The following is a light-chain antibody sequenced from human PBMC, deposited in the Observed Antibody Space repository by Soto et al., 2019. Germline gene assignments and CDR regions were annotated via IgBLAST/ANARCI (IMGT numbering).Light chain of an antibody. Sequence: EIVLTQSPGTLSLSPGERATLSCRASQSVSSNYLAWYQQKPGQAPRLLIFGASSRASGIPDRFSGSGSGTDFTLTIGSLEPEDFAVYYCQKYGRSPATFGQGTKVQI. J-gene: IGKJ1*01. V-gene: IGKV3-20*01. CDR2: GAS. CDR1: QSVSSNY. CDR3: QKYGRSPAT.